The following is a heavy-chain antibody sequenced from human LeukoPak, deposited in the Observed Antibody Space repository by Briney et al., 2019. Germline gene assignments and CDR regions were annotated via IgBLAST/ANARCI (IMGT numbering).Heavy chain of an antibody. D-gene: IGHD2-2*01. J-gene: IGHJ6*02. CDR1: GFPFSNYA. CDR2: ITYDGTTT. CDR3: ARLGGFCSGTSCNLLYGLDV. Sequence: GGSLRLSCAASGFPFSNYAMHWVRQAPGKGLEWVAVITYDGTTTHHADSVKGRFTISRDISKNMLYLQMSSLRPEDTALYYCARLGGFCSGTSCNLLYGLDVWGQGTTVTVSS. V-gene: IGHV3-30*04.